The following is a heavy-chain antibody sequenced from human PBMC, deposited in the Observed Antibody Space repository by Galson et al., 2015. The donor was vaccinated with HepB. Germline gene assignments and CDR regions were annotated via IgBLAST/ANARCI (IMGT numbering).Heavy chain of an antibody. D-gene: IGHD3-10*01. Sequence: SLRLSCAASGFTFSTYSMNWVRQAPGKGLEWVSSISTSTTYIYYADSVKGRFTISRDNSKNTLYLQMNSLRAEDTAVYYCARVATEDVLLWFGELWVGDYFDYWGQGTLVTVSS. J-gene: IGHJ4*02. CDR1: GFTFSTYS. CDR3: ARVATEDVLLWFGELWVGDYFDY. CDR2: ISTSTTYI. V-gene: IGHV3-21*01.